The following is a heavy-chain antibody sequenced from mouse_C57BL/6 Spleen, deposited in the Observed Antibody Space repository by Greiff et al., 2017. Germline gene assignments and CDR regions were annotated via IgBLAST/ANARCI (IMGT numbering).Heavy chain of an antibody. D-gene: IGHD2-4*01. CDR1: GYTFTDYE. J-gene: IGHJ1*03. CDR3: TSLRLHDRYWYFAV. V-gene: IGHV1-15*01. Sequence: VQLQESGAELVRPGASVTLSCKASGYTFTDYEMHWVKQTPVHGLEWIGAIDPETGGTAYNQKFKGKAILTADKSSSTAYMELRSLTSEDSAVYYCTSLRLHDRYWYFAVWGTGTTVTVSS. CDR2: IDPETGGT.